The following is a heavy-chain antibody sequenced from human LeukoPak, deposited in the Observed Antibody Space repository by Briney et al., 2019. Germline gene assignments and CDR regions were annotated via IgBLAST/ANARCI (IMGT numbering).Heavy chain of an antibody. Sequence: ASVKVSCKASGYTFTSYDINWVRQATAQGVEWMGWMNPNSGNTGYAQKFQGRVTMTRNTSISTAYMELSSLRSEDTAVYYCARGDIVVVPAAMDWFDPWGQGTLVTVSS. CDR3: ARGDIVVVPAAMDWFDP. J-gene: IGHJ5*02. D-gene: IGHD2-2*01. CDR2: MNPNSGNT. CDR1: GYTFTSYD. V-gene: IGHV1-8*01.